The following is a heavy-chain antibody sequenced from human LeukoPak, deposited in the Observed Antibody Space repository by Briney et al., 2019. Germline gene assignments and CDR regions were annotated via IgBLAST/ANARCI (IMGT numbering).Heavy chain of an antibody. CDR3: AAVVDTAMVNYFDY. CDR1: GFTFTSSA. Sequence: SVKVSCKASGFTFTSSAMQWVRQARGQRLEWIGWIVVGSGNTNYAQKFQERVTITRDMSTSTAYMELSSLRSEDTAVYYCAAVVDTAMVNYFDYWGQGTLVTVSS. D-gene: IGHD5-18*01. CDR2: IVVGSGNT. V-gene: IGHV1-58*02. J-gene: IGHJ4*02.